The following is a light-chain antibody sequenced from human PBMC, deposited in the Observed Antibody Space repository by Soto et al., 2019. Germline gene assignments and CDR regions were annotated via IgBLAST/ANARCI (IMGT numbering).Light chain of an antibody. CDR3: HQRSNWPPT. J-gene: IGKJ4*01. CDR2: DAS. V-gene: IGKV3-11*01. Sequence: ENVLTQSPATLSLSPGERATLSCRASQSVSSNLAWYQQKPGQAPRLLIYDASNRATGIPARFSGSGSGTDFTLTISRLQPEDFAVSYCHQRSNWPPTFCGGTKVEIK. CDR1: QSVSSN.